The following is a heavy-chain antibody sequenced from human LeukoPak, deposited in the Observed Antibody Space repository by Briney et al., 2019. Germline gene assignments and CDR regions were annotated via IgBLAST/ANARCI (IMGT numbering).Heavy chain of an antibody. V-gene: IGHV4-4*02. J-gene: IGHJ4*02. Sequence: SGTLSLTCGVSGGSISSTNRWSWVRQPPGEGLEWIGEISLRGRTNYNPSLKRRVTMSLDKSKNHLSLKLTSVTAADTAVYYCSRESGAFSPFGYWGQGTLVTVSS. CDR2: ISLRGRT. CDR1: GGSISSTNR. CDR3: SRESGAFSPFGY. D-gene: IGHD1-26*01.